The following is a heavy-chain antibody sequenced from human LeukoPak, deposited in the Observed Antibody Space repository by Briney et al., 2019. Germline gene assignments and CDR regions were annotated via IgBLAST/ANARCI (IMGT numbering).Heavy chain of an antibody. CDR1: GFTFSGSA. Sequence: PGGSLRLSCAASGFTFSGSAMHWVRQASGKGLEWVGRIRSKTNNYATAYAASVKGRFTISRDDSKNTAYLQMNSLKTEDTAVYHCTSWADSGNYYRGDDYWGQGTLVTVSS. D-gene: IGHD3-10*01. CDR2: IRSKTNNYAT. J-gene: IGHJ4*02. CDR3: TSWADSGNYYRGDDY. V-gene: IGHV3-73*01.